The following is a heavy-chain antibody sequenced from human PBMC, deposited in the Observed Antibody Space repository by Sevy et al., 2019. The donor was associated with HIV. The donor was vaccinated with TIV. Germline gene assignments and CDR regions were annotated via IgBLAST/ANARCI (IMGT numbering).Heavy chain of an antibody. D-gene: IGHD4-17*01. V-gene: IGHV3-33*01. J-gene: IGHJ6*02. CDR1: GFRFSKYG. Sequence: GGSLRLSCAASGFRFSKYGMHWVRQAPGKGLEWVAALWYDEGRKKYYADSVKGRLTISRDNFKNTLYLQMNSLRVEDTAVYYCARIAWTTETTYYFYGMDVWGQGTTVTVSS. CDR3: ARIAWTTETTYYFYGMDV. CDR2: LWYDEGRKK.